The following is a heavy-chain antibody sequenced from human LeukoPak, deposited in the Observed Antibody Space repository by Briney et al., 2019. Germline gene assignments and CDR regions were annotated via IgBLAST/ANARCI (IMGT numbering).Heavy chain of an antibody. CDR2: ISYDGSNK. J-gene: IGHJ4*02. V-gene: IGHV3-30*03. CDR3: ARERVGGSYSLDY. Sequence: GGSLRLSCAASGFTFSTYGMHWVRQAPGKGLEWVAVISYDGSNKYYADSVKGRFTISRDNSKNTLYLQMNSLRAEDTAVYYCARERVGGSYSLDYWGQGTLVTVSS. CDR1: GFTFSTYG. D-gene: IGHD1-26*01.